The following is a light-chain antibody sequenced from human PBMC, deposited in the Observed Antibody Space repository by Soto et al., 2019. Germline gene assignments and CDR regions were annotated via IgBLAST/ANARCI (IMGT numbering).Light chain of an antibody. CDR2: DDN. V-gene: IGLV1-51*01. CDR3: GSWDSSLSAYV. CDR1: SSNIGGNS. Sequence: QSVLTQPPSASAAPGQKVTISCSGSSSNIGGNSVSWYQQLPGTAPKLLIYDDNKRPSGIPDRFSGSKSGTSATLGITGFQTGDEADYNCGSWDSSLSAYVFGTGTKGTLL. J-gene: IGLJ1*01.